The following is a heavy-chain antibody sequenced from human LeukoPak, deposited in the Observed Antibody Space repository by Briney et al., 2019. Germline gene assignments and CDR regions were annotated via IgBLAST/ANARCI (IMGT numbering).Heavy chain of an antibody. V-gene: IGHV3-48*01. CDR1: GFTFSSYS. CDR2: ISSSSSTI. J-gene: IGHJ4*02. Sequence: GGSLRLSCAASGFTFSSYSMNWVCQAPGKGLEWVSYISSSSSTIYYADSVKGRFTISRDNAKNSLYLQMNSLRAEDTAVYYCARGNLWFGESYPDYWGQGTLVTVSS. CDR3: ARGNLWFGESYPDY. D-gene: IGHD3-10*01.